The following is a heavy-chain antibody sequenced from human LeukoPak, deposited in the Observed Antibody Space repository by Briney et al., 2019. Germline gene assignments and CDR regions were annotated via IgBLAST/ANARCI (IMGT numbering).Heavy chain of an antibody. D-gene: IGHD6-13*01. CDR3: ARHLGAAARIRRFDP. CDR2: IYTSGST. CDR1: GGSLSSGSYY. J-gene: IGHJ5*02. Sequence: PSQTLSLTCTVSGGSLSSGSYYWSWIRQPAGKGLEWIGRIYTSGSTNYNPSLRSRVTISVDTSKNQFSLKLSSVTAADTAVYYCARHLGAAARIRRFDPWGQGTLVTVSS. V-gene: IGHV4-61*02.